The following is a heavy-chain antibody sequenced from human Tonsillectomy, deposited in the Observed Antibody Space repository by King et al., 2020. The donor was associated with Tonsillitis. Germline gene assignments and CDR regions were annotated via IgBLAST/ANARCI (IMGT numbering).Heavy chain of an antibody. CDR2: ISYDGSNK. Sequence: VQLVESGGGVVQPGRSLRLSCAASGFTFSSYAMHWVRQAPGKGLEWVAVISYDGSNKYYGASVKGRFTISRDNSKNTLYLQMNILRAEDTAVYYCARDYYGSGSYLVSLDYWGQGTLVTVSS. CDR1: GFTFSSYA. D-gene: IGHD3-10*01. J-gene: IGHJ4*02. CDR3: ARDYYGSGSYLVSLDY. V-gene: IGHV3-30-3*01.